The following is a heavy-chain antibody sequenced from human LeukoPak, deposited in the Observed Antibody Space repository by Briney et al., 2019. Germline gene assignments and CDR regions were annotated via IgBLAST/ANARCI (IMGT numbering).Heavy chain of an antibody. V-gene: IGHV4-4*07. D-gene: IGHD5-18*01. CDR3: ARGCRSYGSPVIYFDY. Sequence: SETLSLTCTVSGGSISSYYWSWIRQPAGKGLEWIGRIYTSGSTNYNPSLKSRVTMSVDTSKNQVSLKLSSVTAADTAVYYCARGCRSYGSPVIYFDYWGQGTLVTVSS. CDR1: GGSISSYY. J-gene: IGHJ4*02. CDR2: IYTSGST.